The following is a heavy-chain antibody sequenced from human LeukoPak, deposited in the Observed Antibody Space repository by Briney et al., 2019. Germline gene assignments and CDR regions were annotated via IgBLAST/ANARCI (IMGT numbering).Heavy chain of an antibody. CDR1: GFPLSTAGVG. CDR2: IYWDDDK. D-gene: IGHD2-21*02. J-gene: IGHJ4*02. Sequence: ESGPALVNPTQTLTLTCTFSGFPLSTAGVGVGWIRQPPGKALEWLTLIYWDDDKRYSPSLRSRLTITKDTSKNQVLLTMSNMDPVDTATYYCAHKVYCGGDCYQFDYWGQGTLVTVSS. V-gene: IGHV2-5*02. CDR3: AHKVYCGGDCYQFDY.